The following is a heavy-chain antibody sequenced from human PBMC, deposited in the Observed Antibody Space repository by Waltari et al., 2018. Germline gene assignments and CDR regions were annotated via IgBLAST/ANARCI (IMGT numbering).Heavy chain of an antibody. J-gene: IGHJ3*02. D-gene: IGHD3-16*02. CDR2: VYHSGST. V-gene: IGHV4-38-2*02. CDR1: GYSISSNYY. CDR3: ARLGNLITFRGVIVPSADAFDI. Sequence: QLQLQESGPRLVRPSETLSLACTVSGYSISSNYYWGWIRQPPGKGLECIGSVYHSGSTYYNPSLKSRVTISIDTSKNQFSLKLSSVTAADTAVYYCARLGNLITFRGVIVPSADAFDIWGQGTMVTVSS.